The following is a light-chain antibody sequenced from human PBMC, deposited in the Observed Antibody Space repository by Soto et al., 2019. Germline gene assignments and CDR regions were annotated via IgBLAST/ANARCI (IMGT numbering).Light chain of an antibody. V-gene: IGKV1-12*01. CDR3: QQANSFPLT. CDR1: RSISDW. Sequence: DIQLTQSPSTLSTSVGDPVTITWQASRSISDWLAWYQQKPGKAPRLLIFDASSLQSGVPSRFSGSGSGTDFTLTISSLQPEDFATYYCQQANSFPLTVGGGNKVDIK. J-gene: IGKJ4*01. CDR2: DAS.